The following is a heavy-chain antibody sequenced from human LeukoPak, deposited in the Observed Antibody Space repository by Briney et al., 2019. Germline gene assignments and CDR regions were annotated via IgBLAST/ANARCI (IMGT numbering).Heavy chain of an antibody. CDR2: ISAYNGNT. CDR1: GYSFSSYD. V-gene: IGHV1-18*01. Sequence: ASVKVSCTASGYSFSSYDITWVRQAPGQGLEWMGWISAYNGNTNYAQKFQGRVTMTTDTSTSTAYMELRSLRSDDTAVYYCARIGGYCSGASCYSRNYYYYSYMDVWGKGTTVTVSS. D-gene: IGHD2-15*01. J-gene: IGHJ6*03. CDR3: ARIGGYCSGASCYSRNYYYYSYMDV.